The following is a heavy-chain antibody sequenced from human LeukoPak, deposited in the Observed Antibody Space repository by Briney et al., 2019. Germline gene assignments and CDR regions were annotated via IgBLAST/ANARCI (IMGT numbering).Heavy chain of an antibody. CDR2: ISGSGGST. Sequence: GGSLRLSCAASGFTFSSYAMSWVRQAPGKGLEWVSAISGSGGSTYYADSVKGRFTISRDNSKNTLYLQMNSLRAEDTAVYYCAKLVESGNYPCYYYYYMDVWGKGTTVTVSS. V-gene: IGHV3-23*01. D-gene: IGHD4-11*01. CDR3: AKLVESGNYPCYYYYYMDV. CDR1: GFTFSSYA. J-gene: IGHJ6*03.